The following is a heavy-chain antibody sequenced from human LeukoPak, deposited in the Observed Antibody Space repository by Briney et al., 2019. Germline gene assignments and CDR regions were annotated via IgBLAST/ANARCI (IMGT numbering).Heavy chain of an antibody. J-gene: IGHJ3*02. Sequence: PSETLSLTCAVYGGSFSGYYWSWIRQPPGKGLEWIGEINHSGSTNYNPSLKSRVTISVDTSKDQFSLKLSSVTAADTAVYYCARHPDGYYYDSSGYFYAFDIWGQGTMVTVSS. D-gene: IGHD3-22*01. CDR2: INHSGST. V-gene: IGHV4-34*01. CDR3: ARHPDGYYYDSSGYFYAFDI. CDR1: GGSFSGYY.